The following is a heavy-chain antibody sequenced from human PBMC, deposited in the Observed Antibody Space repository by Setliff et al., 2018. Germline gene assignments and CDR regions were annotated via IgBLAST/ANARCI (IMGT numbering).Heavy chain of an antibody. D-gene: IGHD1-1*01. J-gene: IGHJ4*02. Sequence: PSETLSLTCTVSGGSISSSSHYWGWIRQPPGKGLEWIGSIHYTGSTYYNPSLKSRVTMSVDTSKRQFSLKLGSATAADTAVYYCARDMGQPYYFESWGLGTLVTV. CDR2: IHYTGST. V-gene: IGHV4-39*07. CDR3: ARDMGQPYYFES. CDR1: GGSISSSSHY.